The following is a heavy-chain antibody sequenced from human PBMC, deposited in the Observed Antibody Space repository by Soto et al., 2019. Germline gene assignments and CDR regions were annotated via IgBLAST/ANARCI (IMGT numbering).Heavy chain of an antibody. Sequence: PGESLKISCKGSGYSFTSYWISWVRQMPGKGLEWMGRIDPSDSYTNYSPSFQGHVTISADKSISTAYLQWSSLKASDTAMYYCVRLSGSSRPGYFHGMDVRRQATPGTV. CDR2: IDPSDSYT. CDR3: VRLSGSSRPGYFHGMDV. CDR1: GYSFTSYW. V-gene: IGHV5-10-1*01. D-gene: IGHD6-6*01. J-gene: IGHJ6*02.